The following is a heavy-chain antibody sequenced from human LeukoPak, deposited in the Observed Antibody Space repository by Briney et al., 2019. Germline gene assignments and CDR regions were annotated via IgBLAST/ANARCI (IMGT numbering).Heavy chain of an antibody. CDR3: ARDDGGNI. Sequence: KPSETLSLTCAVYGGSFSGYYWSWIRQPPGKGLEWIGEINHSGSTNYNPSLKSRVTISVDTSKNQFSLKLSSVTAADTAVYYCARDDGGNIWGQGTMVTVSS. CDR1: GGSFSGYY. CDR2: INHSGST. V-gene: IGHV4-34*01. J-gene: IGHJ3*02. D-gene: IGHD1-26*01.